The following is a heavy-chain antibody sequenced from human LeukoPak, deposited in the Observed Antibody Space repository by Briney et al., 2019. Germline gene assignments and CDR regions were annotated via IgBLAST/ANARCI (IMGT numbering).Heavy chain of an antibody. CDR1: GFTFSSYA. CDR2: ISGSGAST. CDR3: AKETKGPFGYRYGPELDY. J-gene: IGHJ4*02. Sequence: GGSLRLSCAASGFTFSSYAMNWVRRAPGKGLEWVSAISGSGASTYYADSVKGRFTISRDNSKNTLCLQMNGLRAEDTAVYYCAKETKGPFGYRYGPELDYWGQGTLVTVSS. D-gene: IGHD5-18*01. V-gene: IGHV3-23*01.